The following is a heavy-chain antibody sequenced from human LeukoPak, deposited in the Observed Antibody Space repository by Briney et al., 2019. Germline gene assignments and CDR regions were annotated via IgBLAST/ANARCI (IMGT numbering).Heavy chain of an antibody. CDR3: ARAIRSSWYDVFDY. J-gene: IGHJ4*02. V-gene: IGHV4-59*08. CDR2: IYNSGST. Sequence: SETLSLTCTVSGGSISSYYWNWIRQPPGKGLEWIGYIYNSGSTNNNPSLKSRVTISVDTSKKQFSLKLSSVTAADTAVYYCARAIRSSWYDVFDYWGQGTLVTVSS. D-gene: IGHD6-13*01. CDR1: GGSISSYY.